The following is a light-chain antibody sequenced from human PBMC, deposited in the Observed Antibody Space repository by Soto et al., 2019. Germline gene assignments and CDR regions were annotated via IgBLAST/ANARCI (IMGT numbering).Light chain of an antibody. V-gene: IGKV3-15*01. J-gene: IGKJ3*01. CDR2: YAS. Sequence: EMVMTQSPATLSVSPGERVTLSCRASESVHRNLAWYQQKPGQGPSLLIYYASTRATGVPDRFPGSGSGTEFTLTISSLQSADFGVYHCQHYSNWPPTFGPGPKVEIK. CDR1: ESVHRN. CDR3: QHYSNWPPT.